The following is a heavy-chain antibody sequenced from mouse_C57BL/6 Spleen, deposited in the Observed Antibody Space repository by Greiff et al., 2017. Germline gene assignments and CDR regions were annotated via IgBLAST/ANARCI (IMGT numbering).Heavy chain of an antibody. D-gene: IGHD1-1*01. CDR1: GYTFTSYW. J-gene: IGHJ4*01. CDR3: AALRGNYAMDY. CDR2: IDPSDSET. Sequence: VQLQQSGAELVRPGSSVKLSCKASGYTFTSYWMHWVKQRPIQGLEWIGNIDPSDSETHYNQKFKDKATLTVDKSSSTAYMQLSSLTSEDSAVYYCAALRGNYAMDYWGQGTSVTVSS. V-gene: IGHV1-52*01.